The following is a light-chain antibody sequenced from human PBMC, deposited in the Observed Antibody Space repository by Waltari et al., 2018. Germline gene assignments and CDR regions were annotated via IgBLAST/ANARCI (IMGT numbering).Light chain of an antibody. CDR1: SSDVGGYNY. Sequence: QSALTQPASVSGSPGQSITISCPGTSSDVGGYNYVSWYQQHPGKAPKLMIYEVSNRPSGVSNRFSGSKSGNTASLTISGLQAEDEADYYCSSYTSSSLVFGGGTKLTVL. CDR3: SSYTSSSLV. CDR2: EVS. V-gene: IGLV2-14*01. J-gene: IGLJ2*01.